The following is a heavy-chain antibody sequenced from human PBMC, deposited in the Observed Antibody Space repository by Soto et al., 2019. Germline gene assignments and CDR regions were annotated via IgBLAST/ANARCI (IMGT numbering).Heavy chain of an antibody. J-gene: IGHJ4*02. Sequence: GGSLRLSCSASGFTFSSYAMHWVRQAPGKGLEYVSAISSNGGSTYYADSVKGRFTISRDNSKNTLYLQMSSLRAEDTAVYYCATLDGYNRNEGRTGLDYWGQGTLVTVSS. D-gene: IGHD5-12*01. CDR3: ATLDGYNRNEGRTGLDY. V-gene: IGHV3-64D*08. CDR2: ISSNGGST. CDR1: GFTFSSYA.